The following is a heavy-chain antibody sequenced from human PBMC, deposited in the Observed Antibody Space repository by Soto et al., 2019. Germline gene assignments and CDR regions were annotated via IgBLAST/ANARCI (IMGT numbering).Heavy chain of an antibody. CDR2: IYSGGST. Sequence: VGSKTHSNAASEGYISPMYRSWIRQKPGKGLEWVSVIYSGGSTFYADSVRGRFTISRDNSKNTVNLQMNSLRAEDTAVYYCARDPWAADYWGQGTLVTGSS. D-gene: IGHD3-16*01. V-gene: IGHV3-66*01. J-gene: IGHJ4*02. CDR3: ARDPWAADY. CDR1: EGYISPMY.